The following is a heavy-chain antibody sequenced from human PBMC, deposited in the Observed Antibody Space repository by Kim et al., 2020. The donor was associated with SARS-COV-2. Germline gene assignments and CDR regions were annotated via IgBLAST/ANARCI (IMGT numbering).Heavy chain of an antibody. CDR2: ISYDGSNK. J-gene: IGHJ4*02. CDR3: AKGPNGFDY. D-gene: IGHD2-8*01. CDR1: GFTFSSYG. Sequence: GGSLRLSCAASGFTFSSYGMHWVRQAPGKGLEWVAVISYDGSNKYYADSVKGRFTISRDNSKNTLYLQMNSLRAEDTAVYYCAKGPNGFDYWGQGTLVTVSS. V-gene: IGHV3-30*18.